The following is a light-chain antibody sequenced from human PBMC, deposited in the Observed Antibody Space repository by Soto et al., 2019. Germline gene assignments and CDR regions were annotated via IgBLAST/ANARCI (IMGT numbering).Light chain of an antibody. CDR1: QSVSSN. CDR3: QQRSNWPPT. J-gene: IGKJ5*01. CDR2: DAS. V-gene: IGKV3-11*01. Sequence: EIVLIQSPATLSFPPGERATLSCRASQSVSSNLAWYQQNPGQAPRLLIFDASNRATGIPARFSGSGSGTDFSLTISRLEPEDFAVYHCQQRSNWPPTFGQGTRLEI.